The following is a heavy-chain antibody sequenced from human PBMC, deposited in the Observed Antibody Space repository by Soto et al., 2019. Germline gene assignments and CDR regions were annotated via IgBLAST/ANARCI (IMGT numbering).Heavy chain of an antibody. CDR1: GFTFSSYA. V-gene: IGHV3-23*04. CDR3: AKGRNYYGSGSPYGIFFDY. J-gene: IGHJ4*02. D-gene: IGHD3-10*01. Sequence: VQLVESGGGVVQPGRSLRLSCAASGFTFSSYAMSWVRQAPGKGLEWVSAISGSGGSTYYADSVKGRFTISRDNSKNTLYLQMNSLRAEDTAVYYCAKGRNYYGSGSPYGIFFDYWGQGTLVTVSS. CDR2: ISGSGGST.